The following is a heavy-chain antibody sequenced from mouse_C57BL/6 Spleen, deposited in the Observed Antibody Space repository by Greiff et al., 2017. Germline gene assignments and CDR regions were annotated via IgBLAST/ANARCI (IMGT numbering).Heavy chain of an antibody. CDR1: GYTFTDYY. Sequence: EVQLQQSGPELVKPGASVKISCKASGYTFTDYYMNWVKQSPGKSLEWIGDINPNNGGTSYNQKFKGKATLTVDKSSSTAYMELRSLTSENSAVYYCARLNDGYHWGQGTLVTVSA. J-gene: IGHJ3*01. D-gene: IGHD2-3*01. CDR3: ARLNDGYH. CDR2: INPNNGGT. V-gene: IGHV1-26*01.